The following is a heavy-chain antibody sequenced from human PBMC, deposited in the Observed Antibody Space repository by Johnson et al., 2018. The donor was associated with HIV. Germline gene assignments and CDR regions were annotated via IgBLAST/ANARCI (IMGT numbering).Heavy chain of an antibody. V-gene: IGHV3-30*03. J-gene: IGHJ3*02. CDR1: GFTFSSYG. Sequence: VQLVESGGGVVQPGRSLRLSCAASGFTFSSYGMHWVRQAPGTGLEWVAVISYDGSNKYYVDSVKGRFTISRDNAKNSLYLQMNSLRAEDTALYYCARDGHSSSWNAFDICGQGTMGTGSS. CDR2: ISYDGSNK. D-gene: IGHD6-13*01. CDR3: ARDGHSSSWNAFDI.